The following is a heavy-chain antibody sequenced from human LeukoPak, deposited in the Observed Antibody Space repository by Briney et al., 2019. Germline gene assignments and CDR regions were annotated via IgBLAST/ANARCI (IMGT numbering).Heavy chain of an antibody. Sequence: GGSLRLSCAASGFTFSSYGMHWVRQAPGKGLEWVAVIWYDGSNKYYADSVKGRFTISRDNSKHTLYLQMNSLRAEDTAVYYCARDTYYYDSSGPSYYYYGMDVWGQGTTVTVSS. D-gene: IGHD3-22*01. CDR2: IWYDGSNK. J-gene: IGHJ6*02. V-gene: IGHV3-33*01. CDR1: GFTFSSYG. CDR3: ARDTYYYDSSGPSYYYYGMDV.